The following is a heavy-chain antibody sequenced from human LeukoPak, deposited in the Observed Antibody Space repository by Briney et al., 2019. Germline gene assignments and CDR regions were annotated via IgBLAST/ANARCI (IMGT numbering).Heavy chain of an antibody. J-gene: IGHJ5*02. D-gene: IGHD3-10*02. CDR1: GGSISSYY. V-gene: IGHV4-4*07. Sequence: SETLSLTCTVSGGSISSYYWSWIRQPAGKGLEWIGRIYTSGSTNYNPSLKSRVTMSVDASKNQFSLKLSSVTAADTAVYYCARDRYGMLQYNWFDPWGQGTLVTVSS. CDR3: ARDRYGMLQYNWFDP. CDR2: IYTSGST.